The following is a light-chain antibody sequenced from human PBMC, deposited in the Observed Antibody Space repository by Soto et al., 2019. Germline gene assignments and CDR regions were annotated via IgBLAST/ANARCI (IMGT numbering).Light chain of an antibody. Sequence: EIVMTQSPATLSVSPGERATFSCRASQSVSSNLAWYQQKPGQAPRLLIYGASTRATGIPARFSGSGSGTEFTLTISSLQSEDFAVYYCQQYNNWHPGWTVGQGTKVDSK. V-gene: IGKV3-15*01. J-gene: IGKJ1*01. CDR1: QSVSSN. CDR3: QQYNNWHPGWT. CDR2: GAS.